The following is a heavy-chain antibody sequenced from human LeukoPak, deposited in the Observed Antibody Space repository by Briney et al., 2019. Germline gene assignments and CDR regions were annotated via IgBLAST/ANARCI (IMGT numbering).Heavy chain of an antibody. CDR2: IKQDGSEK. CDR1: GFTFSGYW. J-gene: IGHJ4*02. V-gene: IGHV3-7*04. Sequence: GGSLRLSCAASGFTFSGYWMSWVRQAPGKGPEWVANIKQDGSEKQYVDSVKGRFTISRDNAKDSLYLQMNSLRAEDTAVYYCARGRYCSGGSCYFDYWGQGTLVTVSS. D-gene: IGHD2-15*01. CDR3: ARGRYCSGGSCYFDY.